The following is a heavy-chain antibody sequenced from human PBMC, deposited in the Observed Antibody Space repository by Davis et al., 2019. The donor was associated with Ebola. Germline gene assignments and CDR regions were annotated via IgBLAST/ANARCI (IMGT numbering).Heavy chain of an antibody. CDR2: INPSGGST. V-gene: IGHV1-46*01. J-gene: IGHJ6*02. D-gene: IGHD1-26*01. CDR3: ARMSGSYAYYYYYGMDV. CDR1: GYTFTSYY. Sequence: ASVTVSCKASGYTFTSYYMHWVRQAPGQGLEWMGIINPSGGSTSYAQKFQGRVTMTRDTSTSTVYMELSSLRSEDTAVYYCARMSGSYAYYYYYGMDVWGQGTTVTVSS.